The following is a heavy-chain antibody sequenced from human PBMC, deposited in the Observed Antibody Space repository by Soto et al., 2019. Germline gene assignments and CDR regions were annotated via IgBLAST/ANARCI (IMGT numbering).Heavy chain of an antibody. D-gene: IGHD6-19*01. CDR2: ISYDGSNK. CDR3: ARDKRQWLVSYYYYGMDV. V-gene: IGHV3-30-3*01. J-gene: IGHJ6*02. Sequence: GGSLRLSCAAAGFTFSSYARHWVRQAPGKGLEWVAVISYDGSNKYYADSVKGRFTISRDNSKNTLYLQMNSLRAEDTAVYYCARDKRQWLVSYYYYGMDVWGQGTTVTVSS. CDR1: GFTFSSYA.